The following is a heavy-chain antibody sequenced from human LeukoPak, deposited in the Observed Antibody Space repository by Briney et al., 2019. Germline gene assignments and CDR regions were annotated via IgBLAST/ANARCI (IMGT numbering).Heavy chain of an antibody. Sequence: SETLSLTCTVSGGSISSYYWSWIRQPPGKGLEWIGYIYYSGSTYYNPSLKSRVTISVDTSKNQFSLKLSSVTAADTAVYYCARVPQGVPPYYFDYWGQGTLVTVSS. V-gene: IGHV4-59*08. J-gene: IGHJ4*02. D-gene: IGHD1-1*01. CDR3: ARVPQGVPPYYFDY. CDR2: IYYSGST. CDR1: GGSISSYY.